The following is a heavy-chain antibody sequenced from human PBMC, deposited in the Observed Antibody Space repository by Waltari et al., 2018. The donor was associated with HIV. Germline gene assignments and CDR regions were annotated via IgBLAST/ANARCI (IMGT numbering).Heavy chain of an antibody. CDR2: ISSSSGHM. V-gene: IGHV3-21*01. J-gene: IGHJ6*02. CDR1: GFTFSRYG. Sequence: EVQLVESGGGLVKPGGSLRLSCAGSGFTFSRYGRNWVRQAPGKGLEWVAYISSSSGHMKYADSVKGRFTISRDNAKNSLYLQINSLRAEDTAVYYCASRSSGRVAYGLDVWGQGTTVIVSS. CDR3: ASRSSGRVAYGLDV. D-gene: IGHD6-19*01.